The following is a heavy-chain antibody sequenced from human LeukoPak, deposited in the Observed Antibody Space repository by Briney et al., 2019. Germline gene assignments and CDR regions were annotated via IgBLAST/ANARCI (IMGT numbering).Heavy chain of an antibody. Sequence: ASVKVSCKASGYTFSTYTISWVRQAPGQGLEWMGWISAYNGNTNYAQKLQGRVTMTTDTSTSTAYMELRSLRSDDTAVYYCARRGYSYGIFDYWGQGTLVTVSS. CDR1: GYTFSTYT. J-gene: IGHJ4*02. CDR3: ARRGYSYGIFDY. V-gene: IGHV1-18*01. D-gene: IGHD5-18*01. CDR2: ISAYNGNT.